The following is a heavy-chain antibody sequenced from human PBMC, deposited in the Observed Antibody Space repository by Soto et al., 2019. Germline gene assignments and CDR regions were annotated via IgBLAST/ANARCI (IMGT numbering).Heavy chain of an antibody. CDR1: GDSVSSNGAA. CDR2: TYYRSKWYN. J-gene: IGHJ5*02. Sequence: PSQTLSLTCAISGDSVSSNGAAWNSIRQSPSRGLEWLGRTYYRSKWYNDYAVSVKSRITINPDTSKNQFSLQLNSVTPEDTAVYYCTRTHWYSSGWYFSLSWFDPWGQGTLVTVSS. V-gene: IGHV6-1*01. D-gene: IGHD6-19*01. CDR3: TRTHWYSSGWYFSLSWFDP.